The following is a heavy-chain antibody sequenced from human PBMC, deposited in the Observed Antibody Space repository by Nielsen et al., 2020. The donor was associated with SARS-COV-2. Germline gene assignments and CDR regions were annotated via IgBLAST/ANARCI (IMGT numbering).Heavy chain of an antibody. Sequence: GGSLRLSCAASGFTFSSYAMHWVRQAPGKGLEWVAVISYDGSNKYYADSVKGRFTISRDNSKNTLYLQMNSLRAEDTAVYYCARDNPGQAAGTGFDYWGQGTLVTVSS. D-gene: IGHD6-13*01. CDR3: ARDNPGQAAGTGFDY. CDR2: ISYDGSNK. J-gene: IGHJ4*02. V-gene: IGHV3-30*04. CDR1: GFTFSSYA.